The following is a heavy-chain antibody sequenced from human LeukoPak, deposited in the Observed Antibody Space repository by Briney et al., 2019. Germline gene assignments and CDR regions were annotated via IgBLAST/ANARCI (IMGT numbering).Heavy chain of an antibody. CDR1: GFTFSDYY. CDR3: ARDPSSWYYYYMDV. Sequence: GGSLRLSCAASGFTFSDYYMSWIRQAPGKGLEWVSYISSSSSTIYYADSVKGRFTISRDNAKNSLYLQMNSLRAEDTAVYYCARDPSSWYYYYMDVWGKGTTVTVSS. CDR2: ISSSSSTI. J-gene: IGHJ6*03. D-gene: IGHD6-13*01. V-gene: IGHV3-11*04.